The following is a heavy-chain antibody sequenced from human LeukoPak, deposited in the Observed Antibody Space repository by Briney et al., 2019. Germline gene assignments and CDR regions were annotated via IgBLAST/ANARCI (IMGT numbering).Heavy chain of an antibody. J-gene: IGHJ4*02. CDR1: GFTVSSNY. CDR3: AKDGRYSSGCADY. CDR2: IYTGGST. V-gene: IGHV3-53*01. D-gene: IGHD6-19*01. Sequence: PGGSLRLSCAASGFTVSSNYMSWVRQAPGKGLEWVSVIYTGGSTYYADSVKGRFTISRDNSKNTLYLQMNSLRAEDTAVYYCAKDGRYSSGCADYWGQGTLVTVSS.